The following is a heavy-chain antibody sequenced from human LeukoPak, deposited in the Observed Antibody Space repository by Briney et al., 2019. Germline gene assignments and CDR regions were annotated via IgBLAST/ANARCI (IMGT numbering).Heavy chain of an antibody. J-gene: IGHJ3*01. Sequence: PGGPLRLSCAASGFTFSTYWMNWVRQAPGKGLEWVADIKPDGSHVSYVDSVKGRFSISGDNAQNSLYLQVSSLRAEDTAIYYCAREGRLLGAFDVWGQGTMVTVSS. CDR3: AREGRLLGAFDV. CDR2: IKPDGSHV. V-gene: IGHV3-7*01. CDR1: GFTFSTYW.